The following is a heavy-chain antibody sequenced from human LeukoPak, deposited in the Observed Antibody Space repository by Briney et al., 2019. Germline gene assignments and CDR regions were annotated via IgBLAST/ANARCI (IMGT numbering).Heavy chain of an antibody. CDR1: GFPFSSFP. CDR3: VTGSEGWAY. D-gene: IGHD1-26*01. CDR2: ISSGGAT. J-gene: IGHJ4*02. Sequence: PGGALRPPLAGPGFPFSSFPMAWGPPATGKGLEWVSGISSGGATFYAGSVRGRFTISGENAKNSLYLQMNSLRAEDTAMYHCVTGSEGWAYWGQGALVTVSS. V-gene: IGHV3-13*01.